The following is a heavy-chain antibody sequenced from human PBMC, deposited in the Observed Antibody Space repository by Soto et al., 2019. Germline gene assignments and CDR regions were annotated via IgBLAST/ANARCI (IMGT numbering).Heavy chain of an antibody. J-gene: IGHJ5*02. CDR1: GDSISSDY. Sequence: QVQLQESGPELVKPSETLFLTCTVSGDSISSDYWSWIRQPPGKRLEWIGFIYNSETTNYNPSLNSRVTISVDTSKNQFSLNLSSVTAADTAVYYCAKEIRVRTAAAVYNWFDPWGQGILVTVSS. CDR2: IYNSETT. CDR3: AKEIRVRTAAAVYNWFDP. D-gene: IGHD6-13*01. V-gene: IGHV4-59*01.